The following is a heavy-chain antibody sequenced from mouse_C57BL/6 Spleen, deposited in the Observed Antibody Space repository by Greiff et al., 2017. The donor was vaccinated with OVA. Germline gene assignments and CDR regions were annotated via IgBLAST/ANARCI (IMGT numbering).Heavy chain of an antibody. CDR3: ARSYYGSSYLLDY. CDR2: IDPSDSYT. Sequence: VQLQQSGAELVRPGTSVKLSCKASGYTFTSYWMHWVKQRPGQGLEWIGVIDPSDSYTNYNQKFKGKATLTVDTSSSTAYMQLSSLTSEDSAVYYCARSYYGSSYLLDYWGQGTPVTVSA. CDR1: GYTFTSYW. J-gene: IGHJ3*01. V-gene: IGHV1-59*01. D-gene: IGHD1-1*01.